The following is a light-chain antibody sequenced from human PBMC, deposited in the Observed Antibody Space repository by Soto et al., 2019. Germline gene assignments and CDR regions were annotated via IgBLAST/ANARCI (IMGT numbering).Light chain of an antibody. CDR2: EVN. J-gene: IGLJ2*01. CDR3: GSHAGRNYLL. V-gene: IGLV2-8*01. Sequence: QSALTQPPSASGSPGQSVTISCTGTSSDIGSYNFISLYQHHPGQAPKLIIYEVNKRPSGVPDRLSFSKSANSASLTVSGLQAEDEAYYYCGSHAGRNYLLFGGGNKLTVL. CDR1: SSDIGSYNF.